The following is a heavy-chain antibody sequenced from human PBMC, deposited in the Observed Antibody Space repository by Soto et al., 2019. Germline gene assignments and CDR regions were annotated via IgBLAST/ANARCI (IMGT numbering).Heavy chain of an antibody. CDR2: IYYSGSS. D-gene: IGHD2-21*02. CDR1: GCSISGYYY. V-gene: IGHV4-30-4*08. CDR3: DSGGACWCGYFDS. J-gene: IGHJ4*02. Sequence: SEPLSLTCSVSGCSISGYYYWSWIRQSPEKGLECIGYIYYSGSSYSNPALQSRLSMSLDTSKNQFSLKLRSVTAADTAVYYCDSGGACWCGYFDSWGPGALVTVYS.